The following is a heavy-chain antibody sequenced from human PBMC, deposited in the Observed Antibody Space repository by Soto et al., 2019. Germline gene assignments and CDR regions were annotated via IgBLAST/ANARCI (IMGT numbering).Heavy chain of an antibody. V-gene: IGHV1-46*01. Sequence: QVQVQQSGAEVKEPGASVRISCKASGYTFISYYMHWVRPAPGQGLEWMGIIDPSGARTTYAQRFRGRVTMTWAKSRSTVYMDMTSLSPDDTAVYCGATTIIYGDPGDYWGQGTVVSVSS. CDR3: ATTIIYGDPGDY. D-gene: IGHD4-17*01. CDR2: IDPSGART. CDR1: GYTFISYY. J-gene: IGHJ4*02.